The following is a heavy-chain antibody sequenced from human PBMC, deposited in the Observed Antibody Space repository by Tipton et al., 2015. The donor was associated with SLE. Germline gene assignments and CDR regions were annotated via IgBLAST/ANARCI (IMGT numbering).Heavy chain of an antibody. CDR1: GGSISSSHYY. D-gene: IGHD2-15*01. V-gene: IGHV4-61*05. J-gene: IGHJ4*02. CDR3: ARGSVVADDF. CDR2: IHYNRDT. Sequence: TLSLTCTVSGGSISSSHYYWDWIRQPPGKGLEWIGYIHYNRDTNYHPSLKSRVTISVDTSKNQLSLKLTSVTAADTAVYYCARGSVVADDFWGQGTLVTVSS.